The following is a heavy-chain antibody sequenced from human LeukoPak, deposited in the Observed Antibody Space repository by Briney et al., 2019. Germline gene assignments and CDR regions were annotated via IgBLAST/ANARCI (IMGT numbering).Heavy chain of an antibody. Sequence: SETLSLTYAVYGGSFSGYYWSWIRQPPGKGLEWIGEINHSGSTNYNPSLKSRVTISVDTSKNQFSLKLSSVTAADTAVYYCARDAYDSSGYSFDYWGQGTLFTVSS. D-gene: IGHD3-22*01. CDR3: ARDAYDSSGYSFDY. CDR2: INHSGST. CDR1: GGSFSGYY. J-gene: IGHJ4*02. V-gene: IGHV4-34*01.